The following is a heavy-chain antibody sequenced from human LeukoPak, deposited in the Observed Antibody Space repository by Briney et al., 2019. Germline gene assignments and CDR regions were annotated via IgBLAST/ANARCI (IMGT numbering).Heavy chain of an antibody. CDR2: TYYSGST. CDR3: ARQYYYGSGSFGY. CDR1: GGSISSGGYY. Sequence: PSQTLSLTCTVSGGSISSGGYYWSWIRQHPGKGLEWIGYTYYSGSTYYNPSLKSRVTMSIDTSKNQLSLNLTSVTAADTAVYYCARQYYYGSGSFGYWGQGTLVTVPS. V-gene: IGHV4-31*03. J-gene: IGHJ4*02. D-gene: IGHD3-10*01.